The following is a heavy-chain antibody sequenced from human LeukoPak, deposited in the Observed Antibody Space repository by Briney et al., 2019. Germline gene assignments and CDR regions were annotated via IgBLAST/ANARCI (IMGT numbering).Heavy chain of an antibody. V-gene: IGHV1-18*01. CDR3: GRGSYGDPLFDY. D-gene: IGHD4-17*01. Sequence: ASVKVSCKASGYTFTSSGISWLRQAPRQGLDWMGWTSADNGDTNYAQKLQGRVTMTTDTSTSTAYMELRSLRSDDTAVYYCGRGSYGDPLFDYWGQGTLVTVSS. J-gene: IGHJ4*02. CDR1: GYTFTSSG. CDR2: TSADNGDT.